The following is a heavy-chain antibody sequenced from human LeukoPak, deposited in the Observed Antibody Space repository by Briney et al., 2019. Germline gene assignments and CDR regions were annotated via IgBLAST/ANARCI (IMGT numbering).Heavy chain of an antibody. CDR2: IYYSGST. Sequence: SSETLSLTCTVSGGSISSGSYYWRWIRQPAGKGLEWIGRIYYSGSTNYNPSLKSRVTISVDTSNNQFSLKLRSVTAADTAVYYCARDVSVYTAMTYYYYYYMDFWGKGTTVTISS. V-gene: IGHV4-61*10. CDR1: GGSISSGSYY. CDR3: ARDVSVYTAMTYYYYYYMDF. D-gene: IGHD5-18*01. J-gene: IGHJ6*03.